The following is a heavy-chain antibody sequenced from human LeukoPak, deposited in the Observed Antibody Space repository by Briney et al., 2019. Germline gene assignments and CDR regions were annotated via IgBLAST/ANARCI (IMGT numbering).Heavy chain of an antibody. V-gene: IGHV3-13*01. J-gene: IGHJ5*02. CDR3: ARGFTYCGGDCYSGFDP. Sequence: GGSLRLSCAASGFTFSSYDMHWVRQATGKGLEWVSAIGTAGDTYYPGSVKGRFTISRENAKNSLYLQMNSLRAGDTAVYYCARGFTYCGGDCYSGFDPWGQGALVTVSS. CDR1: GFTFSSYD. CDR2: IGTAGDT. D-gene: IGHD2-21*02.